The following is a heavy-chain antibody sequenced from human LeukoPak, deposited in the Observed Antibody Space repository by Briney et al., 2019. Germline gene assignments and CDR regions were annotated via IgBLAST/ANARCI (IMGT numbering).Heavy chain of an antibody. D-gene: IGHD3-22*01. J-gene: IGHJ3*02. CDR2: IYYSGST. CDR1: GGSISSYY. CDR3: ARDYYYYDSSGYYYLDAFDI. Sequence: SETLSLTCTVSGGSISSYYWSWIRQPPGKGLEWIGYIYYSGSTNYNPSLKSRVTISVDTPKNQFSLKLSSVTAADTAVYYCARDYYYYDSSGYYYLDAFDIWGQGTMVTVSS. V-gene: IGHV4-59*01.